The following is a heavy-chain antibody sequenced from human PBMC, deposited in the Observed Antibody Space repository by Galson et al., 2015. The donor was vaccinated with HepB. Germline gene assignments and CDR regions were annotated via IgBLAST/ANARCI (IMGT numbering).Heavy chain of an antibody. D-gene: IGHD6-19*01. CDR1: GFTFSSYG. Sequence: SLRLSCAASGFTFSSYGMHWVRQAPGKGLEWVAVISYDGSNKDYADSVKGRFTISRDNSKNTLYLQMNSLRAEDTAVYYCAKVLAQWLVPRPHYYYMDVWGKGTTVTVSS. CDR2: ISYDGSNK. CDR3: AKVLAQWLVPRPHYYYMDV. J-gene: IGHJ6*03. V-gene: IGHV3-30*18.